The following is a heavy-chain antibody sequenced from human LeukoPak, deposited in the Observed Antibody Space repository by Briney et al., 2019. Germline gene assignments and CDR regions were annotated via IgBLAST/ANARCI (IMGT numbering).Heavy chain of an antibody. CDR2: IYYSGST. CDR1: GGSISSSSYY. CDR3: AREGSYFDY. V-gene: IGHV4-39*02. J-gene: IGHJ4*02. Sequence: SETLSLTCTVSGGSISSSSYYWGWLRQPPGKGLEWFGSIYYSGSTYYNPSLKSRVTISVDTSKNQFSLQLNSVTPEDTAIYYCAREGSYFDYWGQGTLVTVSS.